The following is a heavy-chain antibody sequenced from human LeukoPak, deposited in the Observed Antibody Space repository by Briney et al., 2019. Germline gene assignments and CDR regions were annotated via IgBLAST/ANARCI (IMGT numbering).Heavy chain of an antibody. J-gene: IGHJ4*02. CDR3: ARGLSGSYFYYFDY. CDR2: ISSSSRYI. V-gene: IGHV3-21*01. Sequence: GSLRLSCAASGFTFSSYSMNWVRQAPGKGLEWVSSISSSSRYIYYADSVKGRFTISRDNAKNSLYLQMNSLRAEDTAVYYCARGLSGSYFYYFDYWGQGTLVTVSS. CDR1: GFTFSSYS. D-gene: IGHD1-26*01.